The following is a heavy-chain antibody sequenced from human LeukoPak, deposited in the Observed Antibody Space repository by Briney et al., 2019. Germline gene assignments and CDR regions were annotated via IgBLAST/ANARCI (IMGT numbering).Heavy chain of an antibody. V-gene: IGHV3-7*01. D-gene: IGHD6-13*01. Sequence: GGSLRLSCAASGFTFSSYWMSWVRQAPGKGLEWVANIKQDGSEKYYVDSVKGRFTISRDNAKNSLYLQMNSLRAEDTAVYYCAREGYSSSWYPNHYFDYWGQGTLVTVSS. CDR3: AREGYSSSWYPNHYFDY. CDR1: GFTFSSYW. CDR2: IKQDGSEK. J-gene: IGHJ4*02.